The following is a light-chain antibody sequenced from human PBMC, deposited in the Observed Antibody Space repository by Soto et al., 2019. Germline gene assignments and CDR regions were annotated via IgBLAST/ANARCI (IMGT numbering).Light chain of an antibody. CDR1: QSVTSTY. Sequence: EFVLTQSPGTLSLSPGERAIRSCRASQSVTSTYIAWYQKKPGQAPRLLIYGASSRATGIPDIFSGSGSGTDFTLTISRLEAEDFAVYYCQYYGSSPPTTFGQGTKLEIK. CDR3: QYYGSSPPTT. J-gene: IGKJ2*01. V-gene: IGKV3-20*01. CDR2: GAS.